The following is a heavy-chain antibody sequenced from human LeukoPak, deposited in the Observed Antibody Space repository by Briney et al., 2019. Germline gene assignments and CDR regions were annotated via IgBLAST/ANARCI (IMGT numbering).Heavy chain of an antibody. CDR1: GFSFNSYA. V-gene: IGHV3-30-3*01. D-gene: IGHD6-19*01. CDR2: ISYDGSNK. J-gene: IGHJ4*02. CDR3: ARALDSSGWNGRDY. Sequence: PGRSLRLSCAASGFSFNSYAMHWARQAPGKGLEWVAVISYDGSNKDYADSVKGRFTISRDKSKNTLYLQMNSLRPEDTAVYYRARALDSSGWNGRDYWGQGTLVTVSS.